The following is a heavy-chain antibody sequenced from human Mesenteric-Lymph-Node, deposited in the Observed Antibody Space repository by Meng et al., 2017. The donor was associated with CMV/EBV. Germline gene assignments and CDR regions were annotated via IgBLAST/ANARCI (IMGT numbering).Heavy chain of an antibody. CDR1: GFMFRDYF. V-gene: IGHV3-43D*04. D-gene: IGHD1-1*01. CDR3: AKGIMATTSRTGIDY. Sequence: SGFMFRDYFLSWIRQAPGRGLEWVSLISWDGRSTFYGDSVKGRFTISRDNSKNSLYLQMNSLSAEDTAFYYCAKGIMATTSRTGIDYWGQGTLVTVSS. J-gene: IGHJ4*02. CDR2: ISWDGRST.